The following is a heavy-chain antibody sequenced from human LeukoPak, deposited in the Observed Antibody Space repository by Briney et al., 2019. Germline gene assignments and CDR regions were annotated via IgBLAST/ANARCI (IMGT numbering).Heavy chain of an antibody. CDR3: ARGRSGYGP. D-gene: IGHD6-13*01. V-gene: IGHV4-34*01. CDR2: INHSGST. J-gene: IGHJ5*02. Sequence: SWVRQAPGKGLEWIGEINHSGSTNYNPSLKSRVTISVDTSKNQFSLKLSSVTAADTAVYYCARGRSGYGPWGQGTLVTVSS.